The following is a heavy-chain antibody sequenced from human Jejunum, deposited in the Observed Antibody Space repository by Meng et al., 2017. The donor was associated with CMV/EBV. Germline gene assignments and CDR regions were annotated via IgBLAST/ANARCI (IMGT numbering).Heavy chain of an antibody. J-gene: IGHJ5*02. CDR3: ARDLPGGTKGTWLDL. V-gene: IGHV1-18*01. CDR1: GYIFNNYG. D-gene: IGHD1-14*01. CDR2: ISAYNGNT. Sequence: QGQLVQSGAEVKKPWASVKVPCKASGYIFNNYGVSWVRQAPGQGPEWMGWISAYNGNTNYAQNFQGRFTMTTDTSTSTAYMELRSLRSDDTAVYYCARDLPGGTKGTWLDLWGQGTLVTVSS.